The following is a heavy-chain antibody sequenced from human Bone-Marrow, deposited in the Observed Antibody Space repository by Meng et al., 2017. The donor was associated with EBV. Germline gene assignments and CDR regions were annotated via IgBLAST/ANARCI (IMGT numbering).Heavy chain of an antibody. V-gene: IGHV2-5*02. Sequence: QIPLKESRPTVINPTQTLTLTCTFSGFSLSTSGMGVAWIRQPPGKALEWLALIYWDDETRYSPALKNRLTVTKDSSKNQVVFRMANLDPADTATYYCAHRRSDSGWFGYWGQGTLVTVSS. D-gene: IGHD6-19*01. CDR2: IYWDDET. CDR3: AHRRSDSGWFGY. J-gene: IGHJ4*02. CDR1: GFSLSTSGMG.